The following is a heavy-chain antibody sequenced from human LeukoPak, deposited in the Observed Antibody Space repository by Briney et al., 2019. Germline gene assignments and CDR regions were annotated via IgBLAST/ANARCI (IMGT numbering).Heavy chain of an antibody. D-gene: IGHD3-16*02. CDR3: VSGNDPDYVWGTYRLDSFDI. CDR1: LYTFRYYS. J-gene: IGHJ3*02. CDR2: ISNYGCYI. Sequence: GGSLRLSCASSLYTFRYYSVNWVCQLPGKGLEGVSSISNYGCYIHYADSLKGRFAIPRDNAKNSLFLQMNSLRAGDTAVYYCVSGNDPDYVWGTYRLDSFDIWGEGTMVIVSS. V-gene: IGHV3-21*01.